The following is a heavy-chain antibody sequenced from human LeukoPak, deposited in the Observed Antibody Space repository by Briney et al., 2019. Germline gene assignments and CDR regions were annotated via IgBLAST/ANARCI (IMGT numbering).Heavy chain of an antibody. CDR2: MNTNSGNT. CDR1: GYTFTSYD. D-gene: IGHD3-22*01. Sequence: ASVKVSCKSSGYTFTSYDINWVRPATGQGLEWMGWMNTNSGNTGYAQKFQGRVTMTRNTSISTAYMELSSLRSEDTAVYYCVRGAGYYYDSSGYAWGQGTLVTVSS. V-gene: IGHV1-8*01. J-gene: IGHJ5*02. CDR3: VRGAGYYYDSSGYA.